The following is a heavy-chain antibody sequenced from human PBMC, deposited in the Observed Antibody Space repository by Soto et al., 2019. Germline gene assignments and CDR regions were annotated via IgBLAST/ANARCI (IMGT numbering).Heavy chain of an antibody. V-gene: IGHV3-30*03. CDR3: ARMCSGGSCYTY. D-gene: IGHD2-15*01. CDR1: GFTFSSYG. CDR2: ISYDGGDK. J-gene: IGHJ4*02. Sequence: GGSLRLSCAASGFTFSSYGMHWVRQAPGKGLEWVAVISYDGGDKYYADSVKGRFTISRDNSKKMLYLQMNSLRAEDTAVYYCARMCSGGSCYTYWGQGMLVTVSS.